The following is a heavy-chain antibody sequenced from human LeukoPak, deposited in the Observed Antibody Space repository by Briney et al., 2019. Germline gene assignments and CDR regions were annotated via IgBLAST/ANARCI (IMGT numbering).Heavy chain of an antibody. CDR1: GGSISGYY. CDR3: ARGSAGWYSIDY. CDR2: IYSSGTT. Sequence: SETLSLTCTVSGGSISGYYWSWIRQPAGKGLEWIGRIYSSGTTNSSPSLKSRVTMSVDTSKNQFSLKLSSVTAADTAVYYCARGSAGWYSIDYWGQGILVTVSS. V-gene: IGHV4-4*07. D-gene: IGHD6-19*01. J-gene: IGHJ4*02.